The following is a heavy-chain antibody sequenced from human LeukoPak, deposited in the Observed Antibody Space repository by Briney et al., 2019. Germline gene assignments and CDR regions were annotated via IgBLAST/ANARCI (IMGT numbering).Heavy chain of an antibody. D-gene: IGHD3-3*01. V-gene: IGHV1-3*01. CDR1: GYTFTSYA. Sequence: ASVKVSCKASGYTFTSYALHWVRQAPGQRLEWMGWINAGNGNTKYSQKFQGRVTITRDTSASTTYMELSRLRSDDTAVYYCARGPYDFWSGYHKDAFDIWGQGTMVTVSS. CDR2: INAGNGNT. J-gene: IGHJ3*02. CDR3: ARGPYDFWSGYHKDAFDI.